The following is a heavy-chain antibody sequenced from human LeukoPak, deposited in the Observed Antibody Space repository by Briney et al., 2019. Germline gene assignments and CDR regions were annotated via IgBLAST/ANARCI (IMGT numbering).Heavy chain of an antibody. V-gene: IGHV4-59*01. J-gene: IGHJ4*02. CDR1: GGSISSYY. CDR3: ARDTRFAY. Sequence: SETLSLTCTVSGGSISSYYWSWIRQPPGKGLEWIGYIYNIGSTNYNPSLKGRVTILVDTSKNQFFLKLSSVTPADTAVYYCARDTRFAYWGQGTLVTVSS. CDR2: IYNIGST.